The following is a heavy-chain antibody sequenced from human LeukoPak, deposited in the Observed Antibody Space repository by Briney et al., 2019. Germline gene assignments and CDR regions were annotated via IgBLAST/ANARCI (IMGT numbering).Heavy chain of an antibody. Sequence: PSETLSLTCAVSGGSISSSNWWSWVRPPPGKGLEWIGEIYHSGSTNYNPSLKSRVTISVDKSKNQFSLKLSSVTAADTAVYYCSIAVAGLYYFDYWGQGTLVTVSS. CDR1: GGSISSSNW. J-gene: IGHJ4*02. D-gene: IGHD6-19*01. CDR3: SIAVAGLYYFDY. V-gene: IGHV4-4*02. CDR2: IYHSGST.